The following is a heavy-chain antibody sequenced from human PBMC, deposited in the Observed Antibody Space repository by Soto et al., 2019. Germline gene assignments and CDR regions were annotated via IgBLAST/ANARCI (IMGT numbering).Heavy chain of an antibody. J-gene: IGHJ5*02. CDR3: ATGRSEVVPGAMDT. CDR1: GGSFSSHY. CDR2: IYPTGST. V-gene: IGHV4-4*07. Sequence: QVQLQESGPGLVKPSETLSLSCTVSGGSFSSHYCNWVRESAGKGLEWIGRIYPTGSTTYNPSLKSRLTMSVDTSKNQFSVRLTSMTAADTAVYYCATGRSEVVPGAMDTWGQGTLVTVSS. D-gene: IGHD2-2*01.